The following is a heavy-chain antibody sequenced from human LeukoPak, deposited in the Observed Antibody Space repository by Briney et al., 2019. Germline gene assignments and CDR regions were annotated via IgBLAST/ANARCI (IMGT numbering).Heavy chain of an antibody. CDR3: ARPGITGTMGYGAFDI. Sequence: GGALRLSCAASGFTFSSYSINWVRQAPGKGLEWVSSIDSSSSYIYYADSVKGRFTISRDNAKNSLFLQMNSLRVEDTAVYYCARPGITGTMGYGAFDIWGQGTRVTVSS. D-gene: IGHD1-7*01. J-gene: IGHJ3*02. V-gene: IGHV3-21*01. CDR2: IDSSSSYI. CDR1: GFTFSSYS.